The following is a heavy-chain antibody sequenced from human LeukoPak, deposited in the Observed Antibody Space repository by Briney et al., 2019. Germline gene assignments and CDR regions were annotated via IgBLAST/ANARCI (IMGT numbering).Heavy chain of an antibody. D-gene: IGHD1-1*01. J-gene: IGHJ4*02. CDR1: GFTFSSYG. CDR3: AREEGTTGMSDY. CDR2: IRYDGSNK. V-gene: IGHV3-30*02. Sequence: GGSLRLSCAASGFTFSSYGMHWVRQAPGKGLEWVAFIRYDGSNKYYADSVKGRFTISRDNSKNTLYLQMGSLRAEDMAVYYCAREEGTTGMSDYWGQGTLVTVSS.